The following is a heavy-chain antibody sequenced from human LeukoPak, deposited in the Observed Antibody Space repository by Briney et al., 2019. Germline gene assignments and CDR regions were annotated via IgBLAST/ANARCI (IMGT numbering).Heavy chain of an antibody. CDR2: IFYSGST. CDR3: ARSGHYDSTGYDAFDI. J-gene: IGHJ3*02. Sequence: SETLSLTCTVSGGSISSYYWSWIRQPPGKGLEWIGYIFYSGSTKYNPSLKSRVTISVDTSKNQFSLKLSSVTAADTVVYYCARSGHYDSTGYDAFDIWGQGTVVTVSS. D-gene: IGHD3-22*01. CDR1: GGSISSYY. V-gene: IGHV4-59*01.